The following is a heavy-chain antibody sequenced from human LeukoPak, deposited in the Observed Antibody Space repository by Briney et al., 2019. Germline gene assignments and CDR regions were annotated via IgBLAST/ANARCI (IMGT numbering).Heavy chain of an antibody. V-gene: IGHV1-46*01. D-gene: IGHD2-2*01. J-gene: IGHJ4*02. Sequence: ASVKVSCKASGYTFTSYYMHWVRQAPGQGLEWMGIINPSGGSTTYAQKFQGRVTMTRDTSTSTVYMELSGLRSDDSAVYYCARDLEDGHPDGAAAIKGDPSPKSDYWGQGTLVTVSS. CDR1: GYTFTSYY. CDR3: ARDLEDGHPDGAAAIKGDPSPKSDY. CDR2: INPSGGST.